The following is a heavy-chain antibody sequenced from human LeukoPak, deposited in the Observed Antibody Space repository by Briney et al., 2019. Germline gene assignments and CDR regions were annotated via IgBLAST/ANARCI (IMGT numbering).Heavy chain of an antibody. CDR2: ISSGSSTI. CDR1: GFTFSSYS. J-gene: IGHJ4*02. Sequence: GGSLRLSCAASGFTFSSYSMNWVRQAPGKGLEWVSYISSGSSTIYYADSVKGRFTISRVNAKNSLYLQMNSLRAEDTAVYYCASTGRLGSYDYWGQGTLVTVSS. D-gene: IGHD2-21*01. V-gene: IGHV3-48*01. CDR3: ASTGRLGSYDY.